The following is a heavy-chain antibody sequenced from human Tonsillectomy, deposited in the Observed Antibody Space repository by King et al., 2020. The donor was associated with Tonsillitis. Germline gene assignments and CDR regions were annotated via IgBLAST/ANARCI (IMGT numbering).Heavy chain of an antibody. CDR1: GGSISNSSYY. Sequence: QLQESGPGLVKPSETLSLTCAVSGGSISNSSYYWGWIRPPPGKWLEWIGSIYGSGSTYYNQSLKSRVTISVDTSKNQFSLKLSSVTAADTAVYYCARHPGYSSSHFDYWGQGTLVTVSS. J-gene: IGHJ4*02. D-gene: IGHD6-13*01. CDR3: ARHPGYSSSHFDY. V-gene: IGHV4-39*01. CDR2: IYGSGST.